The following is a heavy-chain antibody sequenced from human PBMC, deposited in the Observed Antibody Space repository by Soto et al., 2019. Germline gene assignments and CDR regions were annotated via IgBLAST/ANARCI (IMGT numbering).Heavy chain of an antibody. CDR1: GYTFAGYY. Sequence: QVHLVQSGAEVKKPGASVKVSCKASGYTFAGYYIHWVRQVPGQGLEWMGWINPNSGGARFAQRFQGWVTMTRDPSSNTAYKELRRLKSGVTALYYGAKYWRNVYGTREVWGIDYWGQGTLVTVSS. D-gene: IGHD3-10*01. J-gene: IGHJ4*02. CDR2: INPNSGGA. V-gene: IGHV1-2*04. CDR3: AKYWRNVYGTREVWGIDY.